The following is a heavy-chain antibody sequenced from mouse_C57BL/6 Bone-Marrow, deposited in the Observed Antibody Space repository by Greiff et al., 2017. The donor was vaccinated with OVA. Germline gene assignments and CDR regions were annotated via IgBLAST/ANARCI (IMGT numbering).Heavy chain of an antibody. D-gene: IGHD3-1*01. CDR2: ISSGGSYT. CDR3: ARSLGGSGYFDY. CDR1: GFTFSSYG. V-gene: IGHV5-6*01. Sequence: EVKVVESGGDLVKPGGSLKLSCAASGFTFSSYGMSWVRQTPDKRLEWVATISSGGSYTYYPDSVKGRFTISRDNAKNTLYLQMSSLKSEDTAMYYCARSLGGSGYFDYWGQGTTLTVSS. J-gene: IGHJ2*01.